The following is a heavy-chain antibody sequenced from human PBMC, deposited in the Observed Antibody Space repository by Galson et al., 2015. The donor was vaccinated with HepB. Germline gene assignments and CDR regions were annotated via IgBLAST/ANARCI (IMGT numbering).Heavy chain of an antibody. CDR2: ISTSGSTI. Sequence: SLRLSCAASGFTFSSYSVTWVRQAPGKGLEWLSFISTSGSTIYYADSVKGRFTSSRDNAKNSLYLQMSSLRDEDTAVYYCARGVSGVHTFDIWGQGTMVTVSS. D-gene: IGHD3-10*01. CDR3: ARGVSGVHTFDI. CDR1: GFTFSSYS. V-gene: IGHV3-48*02. J-gene: IGHJ3*02.